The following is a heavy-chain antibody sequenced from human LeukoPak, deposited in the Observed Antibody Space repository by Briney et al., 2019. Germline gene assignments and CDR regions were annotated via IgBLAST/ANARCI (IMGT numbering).Heavy chain of an antibody. J-gene: IGHJ4*02. CDR3: ASGLMIAVCDY. CDR2: IIPIFGTA. D-gene: IGHD3-22*01. V-gene: IGHV1-69*13. CDR1: GYTFTDYY. Sequence: ASVKVSCKTSGYTFTDYYIHWVRQAPGQGLEWMGGIIPIFGTANYAQKFQGRVTITADESTSTAYMELSSLRSEDTAVYYCASGLMIAVCDYWGQGTLVTVSS.